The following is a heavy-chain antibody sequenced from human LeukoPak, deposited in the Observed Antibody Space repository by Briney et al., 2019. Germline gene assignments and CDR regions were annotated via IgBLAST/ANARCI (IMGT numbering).Heavy chain of an antibody. D-gene: IGHD3-3*01. J-gene: IGHJ3*02. CDR3: VRERSERAFDI. CDR2: ISSSGSYI. V-gene: IGHV3-21*01. CDR1: RFTFSSYS. Sequence: PGGSLRLSCAASRFTFSSYSMNWVRQAPGKGLEWVSSISSSGSYIYYADSVKGRFTISRDNAKNSLYLQMNSLRAEDTAFYYCVRERSERAFDIWGQGTMVTVFS.